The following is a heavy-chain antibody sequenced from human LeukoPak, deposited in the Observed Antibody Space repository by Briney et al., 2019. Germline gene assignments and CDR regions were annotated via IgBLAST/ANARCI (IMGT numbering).Heavy chain of an antibody. D-gene: IGHD4-11*01. Sequence: PSETLSLTCTVSGGSISRSSYWWDWIRQPPGMGLEWIGYIYYSGSTNYNPSLKSRVTISVDTSKNQFSLKLSSVTAADTAVYYCARYSNYWFRYWGQGTLVTVSS. CDR2: IYYSGST. V-gene: IGHV4-61*05. CDR3: ARYSNYWFRY. J-gene: IGHJ4*02. CDR1: GGSISRSSYW.